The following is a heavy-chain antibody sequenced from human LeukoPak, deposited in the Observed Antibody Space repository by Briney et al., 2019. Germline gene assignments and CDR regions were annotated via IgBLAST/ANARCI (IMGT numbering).Heavy chain of an antibody. J-gene: IGHJ5*02. CDR1: GYTLTELS. Sequence: ASVRVSCKVSGYTLTELSMHWVRQAPGKGLEWMGGFDPEDGETIYAQKFQGRVTMTTDTSTSTAYMELRSLRSDDTAVYYCARTYYDILTGSVNWFDPWGQGTLVTVSS. V-gene: IGHV1-24*01. CDR2: FDPEDGET. D-gene: IGHD3-9*01. CDR3: ARTYYDILTGSVNWFDP.